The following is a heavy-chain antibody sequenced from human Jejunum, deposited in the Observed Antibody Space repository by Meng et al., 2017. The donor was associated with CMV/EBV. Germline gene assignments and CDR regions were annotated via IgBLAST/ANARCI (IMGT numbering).Heavy chain of an antibody. CDR2: ISYDGTSS. Sequence: NYALHWVRQAPGKGLEWLAVISYDGTSSYHADSVKGRFTISRDNSKNTLSLQMNSLRAEDTAVFHCVRDQYPPNNDWPRTWGMDVWGQGTTVTVSS. J-gene: IGHJ6*02. CDR3: VRDQYPPNNDWPRTWGMDV. V-gene: IGHV3-30-3*01. CDR1: NYA. D-gene: IGHD3-9*01.